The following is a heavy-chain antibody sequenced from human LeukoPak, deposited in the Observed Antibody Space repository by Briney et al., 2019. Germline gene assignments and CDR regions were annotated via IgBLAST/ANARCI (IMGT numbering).Heavy chain of an antibody. CDR1: GFTFSSYE. V-gene: IGHV3-48*03. CDR2: ISSSGSTI. D-gene: IGHD1-1*01. Sequence: PGGSLRLSCAASGFTFSSYEMNWVRQAPGKGLEWVSYISSSGSTIYYADSVKGRFTISRDNAKNSLYLQMNSLRAEDTAVYYCARDRYNWKNFDYWGQGTLVTVSS. CDR3: ARDRYNWKNFDY. J-gene: IGHJ4*02.